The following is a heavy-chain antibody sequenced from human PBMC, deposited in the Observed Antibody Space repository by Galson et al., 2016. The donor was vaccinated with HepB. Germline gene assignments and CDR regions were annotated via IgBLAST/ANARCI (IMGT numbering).Heavy chain of an antibody. V-gene: IGHV1-46*01. CDR1: GYTFRSYI. J-gene: IGHJ4*01. Sequence: SVKVSCKASGYTFRSYIVHWVRQAPGQGLEWVGRINPSGDRTNYAQKFQGRVTMTSDSSTKTVYMELSSLGSEDTAVYYCARQYTVTVRQLDFWGQGTLVTVSS. CDR3: ARQYTVTVRQLDF. CDR2: INPSGDRT. D-gene: IGHD4-11*01.